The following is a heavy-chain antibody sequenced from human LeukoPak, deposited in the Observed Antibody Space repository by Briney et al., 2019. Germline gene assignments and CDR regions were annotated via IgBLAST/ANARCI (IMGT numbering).Heavy chain of an antibody. CDR1: GYTYSDYR. Sequence: ASVKVSCKASGYTYSDYRISWVRQAPGQGLEWMGWISTYNGNTIYAEKLQGRVTMTTDTSTSTAYMELRSLRSDDTAVYYCARSMVRAVTQVASDYWGQGTLVTVSS. CDR3: ARSMVRAVTQVASDY. J-gene: IGHJ4*02. D-gene: IGHD3-10*01. V-gene: IGHV1-18*01. CDR2: ISTYNGNT.